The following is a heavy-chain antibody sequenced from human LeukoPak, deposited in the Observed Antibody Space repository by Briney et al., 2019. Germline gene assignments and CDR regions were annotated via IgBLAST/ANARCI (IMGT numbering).Heavy chain of an antibody. CDR2: IYYSGST. V-gene: IGHV4-30-4*01. CDR1: GGSISSGDYY. CDR3: ASFYQAYYFDY. D-gene: IGHD2-21*01. Sequence: SETLSLTCTVSGGSISSGDYYWSWIRQAPGKGLEWIGYIYYSGSTYYNPSLKSRVTTSVDTSKNQFSLKLSSVTAADTAVYYCASFYQAYYFDYWGQGTLVTVSS. J-gene: IGHJ4*02.